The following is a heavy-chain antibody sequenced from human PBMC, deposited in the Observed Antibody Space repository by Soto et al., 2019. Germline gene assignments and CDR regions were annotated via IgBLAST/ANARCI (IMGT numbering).Heavy chain of an antibody. CDR2: IIPIFGTA. CDR1: GYTFTGYY. CDR3: ARRDNWFDP. V-gene: IGHV1-69*06. Sequence: QVQLVQSGAEVKKPGASVKVSCKASGYTFTGYYMHWVRQAPGQGLEWMGWIIPIFGTANYAQKFQGRVTITADKSTSTAYMELSSLRSEDTAVYYCARRDNWFDPWGQGTLVTVSS. J-gene: IGHJ5*02.